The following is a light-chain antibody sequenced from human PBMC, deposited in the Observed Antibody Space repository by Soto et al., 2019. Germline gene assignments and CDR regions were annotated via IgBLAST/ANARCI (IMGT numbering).Light chain of an antibody. Sequence: QSALTQPASVSGSPGQSITISCTGTSSDVGRYNLVSWYQHHPGKAPKIMIYEVTKRPSGVSNRFSGSKSGNTASLTISGLQAEDEADYYCCSYAGTRTYVFGTGTKVTVL. CDR3: CSYAGTRTYV. CDR2: EVT. CDR1: SSDVGRYNL. V-gene: IGLV2-23*02. J-gene: IGLJ1*01.